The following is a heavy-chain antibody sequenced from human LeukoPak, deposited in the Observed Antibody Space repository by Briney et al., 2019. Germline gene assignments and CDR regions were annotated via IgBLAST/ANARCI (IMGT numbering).Heavy chain of an antibody. CDR1: GFTFSSYG. V-gene: IGHV3-30*18. J-gene: IGHJ5*02. CDR2: ISYDGSNK. Sequence: GGSLSLSCAASGFTFSSYGIPWVRQAPGKGLEGVAVISYDGSNKFYADSVKGRFTISRDNSKNTLFLQMNSLRPEDTAVYYCAKDWGEATVTNWFDPWGQGTMVTVSS. D-gene: IGHD4-11*01. CDR3: AKDWGEATVTNWFDP.